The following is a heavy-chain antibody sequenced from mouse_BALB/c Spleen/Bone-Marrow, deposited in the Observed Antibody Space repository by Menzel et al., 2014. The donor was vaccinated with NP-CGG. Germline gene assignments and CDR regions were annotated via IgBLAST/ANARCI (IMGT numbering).Heavy chain of an antibody. Sequence: EVMLVESGGGLVQPGGSLRLSCATSGFTFTDYYMSWVRQPPGKALEWLGFIRNKANGYTTEYSASVKGRFTISRDNSQSILYLQMNTLRAEDSATYYCARGYGNYVRFAYWGQGTLVTVSA. CDR2: IRNKANGYTT. CDR3: ARGYGNYVRFAY. CDR1: GFTFTDYY. D-gene: IGHD2-1*01. V-gene: IGHV7-3*02. J-gene: IGHJ3*01.